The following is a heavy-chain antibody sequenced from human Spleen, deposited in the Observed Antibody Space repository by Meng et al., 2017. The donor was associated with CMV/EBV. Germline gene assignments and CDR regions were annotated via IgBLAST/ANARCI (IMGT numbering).Heavy chain of an antibody. Sequence: GQLVGSGGGWVQPGRSLGRSCAASGFTFSSYARHWVRQAPGKGLEWVAVISYDGSNKYYADSVKGRFTISRDNSKNTLYLQMNSLRAEDTAVYYCARDRDSSGYYLDYWGQGTLVTVSS. V-gene: IGHV3-30-3*01. CDR3: ARDRDSSGYYLDY. CDR2: ISYDGSNK. D-gene: IGHD3-22*01. CDR1: GFTFSSYA. J-gene: IGHJ4*02.